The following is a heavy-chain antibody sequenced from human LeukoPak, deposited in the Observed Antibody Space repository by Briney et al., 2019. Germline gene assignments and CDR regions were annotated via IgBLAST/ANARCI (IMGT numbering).Heavy chain of an antibody. J-gene: IGHJ4*02. Sequence: PGRSLRLSCAASGLTFSSYGMHWVRQAPGKGLEWVAVIWYDGSNKYYADSVKGRFTISRDNSKNTLYLQMNRLRAEDTAVYYCAKDEAARLYLDYWGQGTLVTVSS. V-gene: IGHV3-33*06. CDR3: AKDEAARLYLDY. CDR1: GLTFSSYG. CDR2: IWYDGSNK. D-gene: IGHD3-16*02.